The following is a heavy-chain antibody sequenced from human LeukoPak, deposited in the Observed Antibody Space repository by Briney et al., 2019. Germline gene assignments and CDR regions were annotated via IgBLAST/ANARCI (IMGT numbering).Heavy chain of an antibody. J-gene: IGHJ4*02. CDR2: INSDGSRT. V-gene: IGHV3-74*01. D-gene: IGHD6-19*01. CDR3: ARTPWLHVYY. Sequence: PGGSLRLSCAASGFTFSNYWLHGVRQAPGKGLVWVSRINSDGSRTNYADSVKGRFAISRDNAKNTLYLQMNSLRAEDTAVYYCARTPWLHVYYWGQGTLVTVSS. CDR1: GFTFSNYW.